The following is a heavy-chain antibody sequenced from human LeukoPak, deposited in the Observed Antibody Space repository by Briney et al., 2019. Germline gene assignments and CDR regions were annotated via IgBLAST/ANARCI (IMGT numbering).Heavy chain of an antibody. V-gene: IGHV4-39*01. D-gene: IGHD3-10*01. Sequence: SETLSLTCTVSGDSISSSSYYWGWIRQPPGKRLEWIGSIYNSGSTYYSPSLKSLVTISVDTTKHQFSLKLSSVTAADTAVYYCARHYLPGSGNSGYMDVWGKGTTVTVSS. CDR2: IYNSGST. J-gene: IGHJ6*03. CDR1: GDSISSSSYY. CDR3: ARHYLPGSGNSGYMDV.